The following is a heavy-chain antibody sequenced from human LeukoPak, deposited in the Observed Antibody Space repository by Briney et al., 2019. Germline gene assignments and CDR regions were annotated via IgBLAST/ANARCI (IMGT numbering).Heavy chain of an antibody. CDR2: IYHSGST. D-gene: IGHD5-24*01. Sequence: SETLSLTCADSGGSISSGGYSWSWIRQPPGKGLEWIGYIYHSGSTYYNPSLKSRVTISVDRSKNQFSLKLSSVTAADTAVYYCARDQGDGYTSFDYWGQGTLVTVSS. V-gene: IGHV4-30-2*01. CDR3: ARDQGDGYTSFDY. J-gene: IGHJ4*02. CDR1: GGSISSGGYS.